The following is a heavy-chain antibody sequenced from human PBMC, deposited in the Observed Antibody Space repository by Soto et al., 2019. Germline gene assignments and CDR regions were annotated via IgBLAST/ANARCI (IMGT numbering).Heavy chain of an antibody. Sequence: ASVKVSCKASGYTFASYYMHWVRQAPGQGLEWMGIINPSGGSTSYAQKFQGRVTMTRDTSTSTVYMELSSLRSEDTAVYYCARVVGSKYGMDVWGQGTTVTVSS. CDR1: GYTFASYY. CDR3: ARVVGSKYGMDV. D-gene: IGHD2-2*01. CDR2: INPSGGST. V-gene: IGHV1-46*01. J-gene: IGHJ6*02.